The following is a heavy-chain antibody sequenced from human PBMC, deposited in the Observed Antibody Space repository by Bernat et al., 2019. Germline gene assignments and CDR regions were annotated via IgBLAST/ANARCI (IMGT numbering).Heavy chain of an antibody. J-gene: IGHJ4*02. CDR2: INAGNGNT. CDR3: ARAYFEEGAYFDY. Sequence: QAQLVQSGAEVKKPGASVKVSCKASGYTFTSFAIHWVRQAPGQRLEWMGLINAGNGNTKNSKKFPGRVTIIRDASASTAYVELSSLTSEDTAVYYCARAYFEEGAYFDYWGQGTLVTVSS. D-gene: IGHD3-10*01. V-gene: IGHV1-3*01. CDR1: GYTFTSFA.